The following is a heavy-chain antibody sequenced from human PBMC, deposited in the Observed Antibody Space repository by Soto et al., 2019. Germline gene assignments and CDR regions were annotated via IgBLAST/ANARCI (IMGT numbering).Heavy chain of an antibody. D-gene: IGHD4-17*01. CDR2: IYNTGSA. J-gene: IGHJ4*02. Sequence: QVQLQESGPGMVEPSQTLSLTCTVSGGSINSGGYYWSWIRQQPGKGLEWIGYIYNTGSAYYNPSLKTRVTISIDTSKNQFSLKLTSVTAADTAVFYCARGYGGKHTDSWGQGTLVTVSS. CDR3: ARGYGGKHTDS. CDR1: GGSINSGGYY. V-gene: IGHV4-31*03.